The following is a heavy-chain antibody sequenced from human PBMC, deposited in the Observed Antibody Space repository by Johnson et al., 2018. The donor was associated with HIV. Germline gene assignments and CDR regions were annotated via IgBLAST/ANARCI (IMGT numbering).Heavy chain of an antibody. V-gene: IGHV3-23*04. CDR2: ISGSGGST. D-gene: IGHD6-19*01. CDR1: GFTFSSYA. J-gene: IGHJ3*02. CDR3: ARDQWPGNDAFDI. Sequence: VQLVESGGGLVQPGGSLRLSCAASGFTFSSYAMSWVRQAPGKRLEWVSAISGSGGSTYYADSVKGRFTISRDNSKNTLYLQMNNLRAEDTAVYYCARDQWPGNDAFDIWGQGTMVTVSS.